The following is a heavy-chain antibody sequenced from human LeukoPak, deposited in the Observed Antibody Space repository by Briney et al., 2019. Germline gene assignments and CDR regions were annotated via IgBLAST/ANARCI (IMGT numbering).Heavy chain of an antibody. CDR3: ARAPSEKGAKGLYFDY. CDR2: ISSSGSTI. J-gene: IGHJ4*02. V-gene: IGHV3-11*04. CDR1: GFTFSDYY. Sequence: GGSLRLSCAASGFTFSDYYMSWIRQAPGKGLEWVSYISSSGSTIYYADSVKGRFTISRDNAKNSLYLQMNGLRAEDTAVYYCARAPSEKGAKGLYFDYWGQGTLVTASS. D-gene: IGHD1-26*01.